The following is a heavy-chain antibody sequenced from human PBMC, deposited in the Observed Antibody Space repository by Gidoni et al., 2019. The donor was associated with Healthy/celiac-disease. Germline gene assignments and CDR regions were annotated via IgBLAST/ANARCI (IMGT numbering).Heavy chain of an antibody. CDR2: IYTSGST. D-gene: IGHD1-26*01. CDR1: GGSISSGSYY. CDR3: ARVGIVGARGVDY. J-gene: IGHJ4*02. V-gene: IGHV4-61*02. Sequence: QVQLQESGPGLVKPSQPLSLTCTVSGGSISSGSYYWIWIRQPAGKGLEWIGRIYTSGSTNYNPSLKSRVTISVDTSKNQFSLKLSSVTAADTAVYYCARVGIVGARGVDYWGQGTLVTASS.